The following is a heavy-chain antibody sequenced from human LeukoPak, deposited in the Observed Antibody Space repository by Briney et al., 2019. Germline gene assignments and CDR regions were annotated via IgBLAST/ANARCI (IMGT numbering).Heavy chain of an antibody. CDR2: INRNGTSI. D-gene: IGHD3-10*01. Sequence: PGGSLRLSCAASGFTFSTYWMHWVRQAPGKGLVWVSRINRNGTSITYADSVKGRFTISRDNAKNTLYLQMNSLRAEDTAVYYCAKLAKYFYGSETFYFFEHWGQGTPVTASS. V-gene: IGHV3-74*01. J-gene: IGHJ4*02. CDR3: AKLAKYFYGSETFYFFEH. CDR1: GFTFSTYW.